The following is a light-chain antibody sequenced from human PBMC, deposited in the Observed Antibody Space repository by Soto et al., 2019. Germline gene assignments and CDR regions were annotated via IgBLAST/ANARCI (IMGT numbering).Light chain of an antibody. J-gene: IGKJ5*01. V-gene: IGKV3D-20*01. CDR1: PSVSSSR. CDR3: QQYGNSPIP. Sequence: GLYMSPAAVSLSQGERVTLSCGASPSVSSSRLAWYQQKPGQEPRLLMYDASRRAVGIPDRFSGSGSGTDFTLTISRLEPEDFAVDYCQQYGNSPIPFGQGTRLEIK. CDR2: DAS.